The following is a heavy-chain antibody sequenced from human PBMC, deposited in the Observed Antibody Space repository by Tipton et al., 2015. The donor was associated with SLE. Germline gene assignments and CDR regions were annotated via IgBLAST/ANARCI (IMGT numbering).Heavy chain of an antibody. Sequence: SLRLSCAASGFMFNTYWMNWVRQSPGRGLEWVASMNPDGSEIYYVGSVKGRFTISRDNAHNSLYLQMNSLRAEDTAVYYCATDRGFSSFDIWGHGTMVTVSS. J-gene: IGHJ3*02. CDR3: ATDRGFSSFDI. CDR1: GFMFNTYW. CDR2: MNPDGSEI. V-gene: IGHV3-7*01.